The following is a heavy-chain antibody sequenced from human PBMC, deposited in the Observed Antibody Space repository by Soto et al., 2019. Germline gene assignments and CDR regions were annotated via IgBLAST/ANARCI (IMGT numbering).Heavy chain of an antibody. Sequence: GGSLRLSCAASRFTFSNYAMSWVRQAPGRGLEWVSGISSTGGSTYYADSVKGRFTISRDNSKNTLDLQMSSLRAEDTAIYYCARAHDYDFFYGMDVWDQGTTVTVSS. CDR1: RFTFSNYA. CDR2: ISSTGGST. J-gene: IGHJ6*02. V-gene: IGHV3-23*01. CDR3: ARAHDYDFFYGMDV.